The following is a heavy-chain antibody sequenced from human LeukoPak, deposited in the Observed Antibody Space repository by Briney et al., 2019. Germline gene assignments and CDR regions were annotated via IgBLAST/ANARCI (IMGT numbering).Heavy chain of an antibody. Sequence: SESLCLTCAAYGVSFSGYYWSWIRQPPGKGLEWVSEINHSGSTKYNASLKTRVTISVDTYKNQFSQKLSSVTAADTAVYYCARGHADSSSWYDYWGKGNLVTVSS. V-gene: IGHV4-34*01. CDR3: ARGHADSSSWYDY. CDR2: INHSGST. J-gene: IGHJ4*02. CDR1: GVSFSGYY. D-gene: IGHD6-13*01.